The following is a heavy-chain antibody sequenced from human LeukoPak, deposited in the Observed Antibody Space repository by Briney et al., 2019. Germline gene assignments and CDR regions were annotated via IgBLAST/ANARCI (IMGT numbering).Heavy chain of an antibody. Sequence: PGGSLRLSCAAFGFTFNNYWMHWVRQPPGKGLLWVSRINTDGSTTNYADSVKGRFTISRDNAKNMVYLQMNSLRGEDTAVYYCARENFDPWGQGTQVTVSS. J-gene: IGHJ5*02. CDR2: INTDGSTT. V-gene: IGHV3-74*01. CDR1: GFTFNNYW. CDR3: ARENFDP.